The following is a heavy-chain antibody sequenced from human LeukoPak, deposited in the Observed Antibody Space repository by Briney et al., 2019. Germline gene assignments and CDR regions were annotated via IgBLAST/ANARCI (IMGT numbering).Heavy chain of an antibody. CDR2: ISSSSYI. J-gene: IGHJ4*02. Sequence: GGSLRLSCAASGFTFTSYTMNWVRQAPGKGLEWVSFISSSSYIYYADSVKGRFTISRDNARNSLFLQMNSLRAEDTAMYYCAISRYYSDSGADYPDHWGQGTLVTVSS. CDR1: GFTFTSYT. V-gene: IGHV3-21*01. D-gene: IGHD3-22*01. CDR3: AISRYYSDSGADYPDH.